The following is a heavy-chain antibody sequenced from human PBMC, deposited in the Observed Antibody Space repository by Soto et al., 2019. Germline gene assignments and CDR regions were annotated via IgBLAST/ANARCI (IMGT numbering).Heavy chain of an antibody. CDR1: GFTVSSNY. V-gene: IGHV3-66*01. CDR2: IYSGGST. Sequence: LSLTCAASGFTVSSNYMSWVRQAPGKGLEWVSVIYSGGSTYYADSVKGRFTISRDNSKNTLYLQMNSLRAEDTAVYYCAREREAAAGLNDAFDIWGQGTMVTVSS. CDR3: AREREAAAGLNDAFDI. J-gene: IGHJ3*02. D-gene: IGHD6-13*01.